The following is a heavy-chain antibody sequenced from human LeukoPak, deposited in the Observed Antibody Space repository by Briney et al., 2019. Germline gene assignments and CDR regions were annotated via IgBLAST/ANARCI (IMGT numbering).Heavy chain of an antibody. J-gene: IGHJ4*02. CDR2: FDPEDGET. D-gene: IGHD6-19*01. Sequence: ASVKVSCKVSGYTLTELSMHWVRQAPGKGLEWMGGFDPEDGETIYAQKFQGRVTMTEDTSTDTAYMELSSLRSEDTAVYYCATDVQGTGVAVASFGYWGQGTLVTVSS. V-gene: IGHV1-24*01. CDR1: GYTLTELS. CDR3: ATDVQGTGVAVASFGY.